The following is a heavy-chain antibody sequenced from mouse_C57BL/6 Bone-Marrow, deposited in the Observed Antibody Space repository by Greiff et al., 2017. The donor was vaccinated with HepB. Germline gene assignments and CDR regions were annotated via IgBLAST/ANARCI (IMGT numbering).Heavy chain of an antibody. CDR2: ISDGGSYT. Sequence: EVKLQESGGGLVKPGGSLKLSCAASGFTFSSYAMSWVRQTPEKRLEWVAPISDGGSYTYYPDNVKGRFTISRDNAKNNLYLQMSHLKSEDTAMYYCAREDYSNLAWFAYWGQGTLVTVSA. CDR3: AREDYSNLAWFAY. J-gene: IGHJ3*01. D-gene: IGHD2-5*01. V-gene: IGHV5-4*01. CDR1: GFTFSSYA.